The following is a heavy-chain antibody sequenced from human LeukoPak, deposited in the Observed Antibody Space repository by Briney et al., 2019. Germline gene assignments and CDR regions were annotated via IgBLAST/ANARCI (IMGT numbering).Heavy chain of an antibody. J-gene: IGHJ4*02. Sequence: GGSLRLSCAASGFTFSSYAMSWVRQAPGKGLEWVSAISDSGGSTYYADSVKGRSSISRDNSKSTLYLQVNSLRAEDTAVYYCAKQRRQDFDYWGQGTLVTVSS. CDR2: ISDSGGST. V-gene: IGHV3-23*01. CDR3: AKQRRQDFDY. CDR1: GFTFSSYA.